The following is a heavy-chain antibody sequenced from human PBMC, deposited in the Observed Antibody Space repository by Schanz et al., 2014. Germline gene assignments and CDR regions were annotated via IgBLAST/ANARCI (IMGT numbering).Heavy chain of an antibody. D-gene: IGHD1-1*01. CDR3: ARRVPYSFGLDV. Sequence: EVQMLESGGGLVQPGGSLRLSCVASGFTFRRYGMSWVRQAPGKGLEWVSVIAGDGGGPNYADSVKGRFTISRDNSKNTLYLQMNSLRDEDTAMYYCARRVPYSFGLDVWGQGATVTVSS. CDR2: IAGDGGGP. V-gene: IGHV3-23*01. J-gene: IGHJ6*02. CDR1: GFTFRRYG.